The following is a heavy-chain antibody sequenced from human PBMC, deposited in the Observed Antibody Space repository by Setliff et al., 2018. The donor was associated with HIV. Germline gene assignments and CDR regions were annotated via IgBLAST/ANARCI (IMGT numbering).Heavy chain of an antibody. V-gene: IGHV3-74*01. D-gene: IGHD3-22*01. CDR3: ATDGDDSRVRLGY. CDR2: TNNDGSSI. Sequence: GGSLRLSCAASGFTLSDHWMHWVRQVPGKGLVWVSRTNNDGSSISYADSVKGRFTIARDNAKNTLYLQMKSLRVEDTAMYYCATDGDDSRVRLGYWGQGALVTVSS. CDR1: GFTLSDHW. J-gene: IGHJ4*02.